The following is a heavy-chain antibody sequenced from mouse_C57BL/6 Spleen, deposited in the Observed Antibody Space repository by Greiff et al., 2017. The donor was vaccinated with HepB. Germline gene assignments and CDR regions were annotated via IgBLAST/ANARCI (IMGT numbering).Heavy chain of an antibody. Sequence: VKLMESGPGLVAPSQSLSITCTVSGFSLTSYAISWVRQPPGKGLEWLGVIWTGGGTNYNSALKSRLSISKDNSKSQVFLKMNSLQTDDTARYYCARNWGTTVVEGYYYAMDYWGQGTSVTVSS. D-gene: IGHD1-1*01. CDR1: GFSLTSYA. CDR3: ARNWGTTVVEGYYYAMDY. V-gene: IGHV2-9-1*01. CDR2: IWTGGGT. J-gene: IGHJ4*01.